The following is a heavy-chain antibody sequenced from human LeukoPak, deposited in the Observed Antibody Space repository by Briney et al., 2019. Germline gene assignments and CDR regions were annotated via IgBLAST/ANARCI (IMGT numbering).Heavy chain of an antibody. CDR3: AKVEMATIGDY. CDR2: ISSGSSYI. Sequence: GGSLRLSCAASGFTFSSCSMNWVRRAPGKGLEWVSSISSGSSYIFYADSVKGRFTISRDNAKNSLYLQMNSLRAEDTAVCYCAKVEMATIGDYWGQGTLVTVSS. D-gene: IGHD5-24*01. V-gene: IGHV3-21*01. J-gene: IGHJ4*02. CDR1: GFTFSSCS.